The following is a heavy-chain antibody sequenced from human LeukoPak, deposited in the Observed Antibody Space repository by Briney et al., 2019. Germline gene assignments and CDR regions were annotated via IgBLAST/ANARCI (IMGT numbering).Heavy chain of an antibody. CDR3: ARVPRRGGVDY. D-gene: IGHD3-16*01. Sequence: SETLSLTCAVYGGSFSGYYWSWIRQPPGKGLEWIGEINHSGSTNYNPSLKSRVTISVDTSKNQFSLKLSSVTAADTAVYYCARVPRRGGVDYWGQGTLVTVSP. CDR2: INHSGST. CDR1: GGSFSGYY. J-gene: IGHJ4*02. V-gene: IGHV4-34*01.